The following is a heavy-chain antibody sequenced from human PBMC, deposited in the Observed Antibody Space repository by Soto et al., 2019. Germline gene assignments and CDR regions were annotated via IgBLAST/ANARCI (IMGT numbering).Heavy chain of an antibody. D-gene: IGHD3-10*01. CDR3: ARDLDYYGSGNYYNRIDY. CDR1: GGPFSDYA. Sequence: QVQLVQSGAEVKKPGSSVNVSCKVSGGPFSDYAVSWVRQAPGQGLEWMGGIIPMFGTANYGQKFQGRVTITADESTTTDYMELSSLRSEDTAVYYCARDLDYYGSGNYYNRIDYWGQGTLVTVSS. V-gene: IGHV1-69*01. J-gene: IGHJ4*02. CDR2: IIPMFGTA.